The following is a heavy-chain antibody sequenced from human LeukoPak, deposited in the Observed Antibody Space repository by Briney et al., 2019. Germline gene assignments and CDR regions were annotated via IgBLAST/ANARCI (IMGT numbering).Heavy chain of an antibody. Sequence: GASVKLSCYASGYRFTSYYNTWVRQAQGQGLEWKGWFSAYNFETSYAQTFSGRVTFTIDTSTNTGYMELRTLGSDESAVYFCARDEPRGTGIDYWGQGTLVTVSS. CDR1: GYRFTSYY. J-gene: IGHJ4*02. D-gene: IGHD3/OR15-3a*01. CDR3: ARDEPRGTGIDY. CDR2: FSAYNFET. V-gene: IGHV1-18*04.